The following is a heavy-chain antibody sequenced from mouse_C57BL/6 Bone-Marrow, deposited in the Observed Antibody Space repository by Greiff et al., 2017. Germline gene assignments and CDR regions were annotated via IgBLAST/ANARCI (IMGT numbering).Heavy chain of an antibody. CDR2: IDPSDSYT. CDR1: GYTFTSYW. Sequence: QVQLQQPGAELVMPGASVKLSCKASGYTFTSYWMHWVKQRPGPGLEWIGEIDPSDSYTNYNQKFKGKSTLTVDKSSSTAYMQLSSLTSEDSAVYYCARERNYGSSSWFAYWGQGTLVTVSA. J-gene: IGHJ3*01. CDR3: ARERNYGSSSWFAY. V-gene: IGHV1-69*01. D-gene: IGHD1-1*01.